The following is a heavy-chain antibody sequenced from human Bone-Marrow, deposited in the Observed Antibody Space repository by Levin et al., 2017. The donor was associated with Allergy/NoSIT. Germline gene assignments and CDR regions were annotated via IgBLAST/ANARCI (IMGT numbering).Heavy chain of an antibody. CDR2: IFPDSSNT. CDR3: VRPRCGTGTCPRNYFDA. J-gene: IGHJ5*02. CDR1: GYTFDTYW. D-gene: IGHD1-7*01. Sequence: GESLKISCKGSGYTFDTYWIGWVRQTPGKGLEWMGNIFPDSSNTKYSPSFQGHVSISADESTTTAYLQWSSLRASDTAMYYCVRPRCGTGTCPRNYFDAWGQGTQVTVST. V-gene: IGHV5-51*01.